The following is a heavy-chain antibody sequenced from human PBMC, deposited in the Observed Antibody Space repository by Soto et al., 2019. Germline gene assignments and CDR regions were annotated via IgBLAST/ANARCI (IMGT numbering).Heavy chain of an antibody. Sequence: ASVKVSCKASGYTFTAYYRHWVRQAPGQGLEWMGWINPNSGGTNYVQKFQGRVTMTRDTSISTAYMELSRLRSDDTAVYYCARDDSSFFRHNHYYSYGMDVWGQGTTVTVSS. CDR2: INPNSGGT. V-gene: IGHV1-2*02. CDR3: ARDDSSFFRHNHYYSYGMDV. CDR1: GYTFTAYY. J-gene: IGHJ6*02. D-gene: IGHD3-22*01.